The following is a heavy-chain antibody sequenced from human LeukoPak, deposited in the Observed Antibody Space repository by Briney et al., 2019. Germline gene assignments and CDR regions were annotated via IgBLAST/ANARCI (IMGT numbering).Heavy chain of an antibody. CDR1: GFTFSSYS. J-gene: IGHJ4*02. CDR2: ISGSSSYI. Sequence: KAGGSLRLSCAASGFTFSSYSMNWVRQAPGKGLEWVSSISGSSSYIYYADSLKGRFTVSRDNAKNSLFLQMNSLRAEDTAIYYCASSKRYCSSTNCYMVGIDYWGQGTLVTVSS. CDR3: ASSKRYCSSTNCYMVGIDY. V-gene: IGHV3-21*01. D-gene: IGHD2-2*02.